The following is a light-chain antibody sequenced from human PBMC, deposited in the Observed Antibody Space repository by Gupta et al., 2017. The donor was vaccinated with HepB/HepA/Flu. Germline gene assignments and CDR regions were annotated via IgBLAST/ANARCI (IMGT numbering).Light chain of an antibody. Sequence: EIVMTHSPATLSVSPGERATLSCRASQSVSGNLAWYQLKPGQAPRVLIFRASSRATGVPARFSGSGSGTEFTLTISSLQSEDFAIYYCQQSDSWPWTFGQGTKVEIK. V-gene: IGKV3-15*01. CDR1: QSVSGN. J-gene: IGKJ1*01. CDR3: QQSDSWPWT. CDR2: RAS.